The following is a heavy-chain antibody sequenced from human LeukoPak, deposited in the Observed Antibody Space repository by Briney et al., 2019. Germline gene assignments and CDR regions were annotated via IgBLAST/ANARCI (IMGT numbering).Heavy chain of an antibody. Sequence: SVKVSCKASGGTFSSYAWVRQAPGQGLEWMGGIITMFGTAKYAQKFQGRVTITADEFTSTAYMELSSLRSEDTAVYYCARHRPAKHYYDSSAYSPSDYWGQGTLVTVSS. V-gene: IGHV1-69*13. CDR1: GGTFSSYA. D-gene: IGHD3-22*01. J-gene: IGHJ4*02. CDR3: ARHRPAKHYYDSSAYSPSDY. CDR2: IITMFGTA.